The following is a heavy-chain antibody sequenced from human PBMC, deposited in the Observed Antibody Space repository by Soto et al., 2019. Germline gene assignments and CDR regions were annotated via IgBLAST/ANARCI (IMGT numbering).Heavy chain of an antibody. CDR1: GYTFTSYG. Sequence: GASVKVSCKASGYTFTSYGISWVRQAPGQGLEWMGWINPNSGGTNYAQKFQGWVTMTRDTSISTAYMELSRLRSDDTAVYYCARTYYDILTGYYEYYFDYWGQGTLVTVSS. V-gene: IGHV1-2*04. CDR3: ARTYYDILTGYYEYYFDY. CDR2: INPNSGGT. D-gene: IGHD3-9*01. J-gene: IGHJ4*02.